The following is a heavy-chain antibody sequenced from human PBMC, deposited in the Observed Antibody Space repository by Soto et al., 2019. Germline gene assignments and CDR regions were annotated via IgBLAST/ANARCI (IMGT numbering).Heavy chain of an antibody. J-gene: IGHJ5*02. CDR1: GGSISYNSYY. CDR2: IFYTGTT. Sequence: TLSLTCSVSGGSISYNSYYWGWIRQPPGKGLEWVGGIFYTGTTYYSPSLKDRVTISVDASKNSFSLNLTSVTAADTAVYFCARLVVVAPVANAWGQGTLVTVSS. V-gene: IGHV4-39*02. D-gene: IGHD2-2*01. CDR3: ARLVVVAPVANA.